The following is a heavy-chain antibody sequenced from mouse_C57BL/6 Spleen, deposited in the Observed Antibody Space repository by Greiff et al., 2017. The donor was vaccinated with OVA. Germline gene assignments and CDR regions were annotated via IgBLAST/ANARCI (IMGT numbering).Heavy chain of an antibody. V-gene: IGHV5-12*01. Sequence: EVMLVESGGGLVQPGGSLKLSCAASGFTFSDYYMYWVRQTPEKRLEWVAYISNGGGSTYYPDTVKGRFTISRDNAKNTLYLQMSRLKSEDTAMYYCARGGYSSGYPFAYWGQGTLVTVSA. J-gene: IGHJ3*01. CDR2: ISNGGGST. CDR1: GFTFSDYY. D-gene: IGHD3-2*02. CDR3: ARGGYSSGYPFAY.